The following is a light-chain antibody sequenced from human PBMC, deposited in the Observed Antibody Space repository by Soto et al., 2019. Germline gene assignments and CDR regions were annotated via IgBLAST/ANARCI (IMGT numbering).Light chain of an antibody. Sequence: DIQMTQSPSFLSASAGDRVTITCRASQGISSWLAWFQQQPGKAPKLLIYKASNLQTGVPSRFSGSGSGTDFTLTISSLQPEDFGTYYCQQASSFPLTFGGGPRWRS. CDR2: KAS. CDR3: QQASSFPLT. V-gene: IGKV1-12*01. J-gene: IGKJ4*01. CDR1: QGISSW.